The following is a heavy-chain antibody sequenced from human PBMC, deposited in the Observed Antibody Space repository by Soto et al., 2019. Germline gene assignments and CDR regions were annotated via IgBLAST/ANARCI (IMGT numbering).Heavy chain of an antibody. CDR3: ARRGAYNWSDNVDY. J-gene: IGHJ4*02. Sequence: SETLSLTCTVSGGSISSSSYYWGWIRQPPGKGLEWIGSIYYSGSTYYNPSLKSRVTISVDTSKNQFSLKLSSVTAADTAVYYCARRGAYNWSDNVDYWGQGTLVTAPQ. CDR1: GGSISSSSYY. V-gene: IGHV4-39*01. D-gene: IGHD1-1*01. CDR2: IYYSGST.